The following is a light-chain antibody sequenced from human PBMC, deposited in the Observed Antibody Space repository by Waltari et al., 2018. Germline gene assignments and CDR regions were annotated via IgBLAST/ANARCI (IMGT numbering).Light chain of an antibody. Sequence: IALTQSPGTLSLSPGERATLSCRASQSVSSNYLTWYQQRPGQAPRLLVYGASIRATGIADRFSGSGSGRDFTLTISRLEPEDFGVYYCHQYGSSRYTFGQGTKLEIK. CDR3: HQYGSSRYT. CDR2: GAS. CDR1: QSVSSNY. J-gene: IGKJ2*01. V-gene: IGKV3-20*01.